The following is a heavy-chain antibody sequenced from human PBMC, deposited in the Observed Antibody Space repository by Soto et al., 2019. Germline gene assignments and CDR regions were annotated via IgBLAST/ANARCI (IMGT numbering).Heavy chain of an antibody. CDR2: IYYSGST. D-gene: IGHD4-17*01. Sequence: QVQLQESGPGLVKPSQTLSLTCTVSGDSISSGGYYWSLIRQHPGKGLEWIGYIYYSGSTFYNPSLKSRVIISVDTSKSQFSLKLSSVTAADTAFYYCARGRGTVTDNWGQGTLVTVSS. CDR3: ARGRGTVTDN. CDR1: GDSISSGGYY. J-gene: IGHJ4*02. V-gene: IGHV4-31*03.